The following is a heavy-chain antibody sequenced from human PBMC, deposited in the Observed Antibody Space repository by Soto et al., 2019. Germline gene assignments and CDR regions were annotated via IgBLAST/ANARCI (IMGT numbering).Heavy chain of an antibody. CDR1: GFTLSSYS. CDR2: ISSSSSYI. Sequence: GGSLRLSCAASGFTLSSYSMNWVRQAPGKGLEWVSSISSSSSYIYYADPVKGRFTISRDNAKNSLYLQMNILRAEDTAVYYCDRLTKQVDFRSGYSYGRDLLGPGTTVTVSS. V-gene: IGHV3-21*01. J-gene: IGHJ6*02. CDR3: DRLTKQVDFRSGYSYGRDL. D-gene: IGHD3-3*01.